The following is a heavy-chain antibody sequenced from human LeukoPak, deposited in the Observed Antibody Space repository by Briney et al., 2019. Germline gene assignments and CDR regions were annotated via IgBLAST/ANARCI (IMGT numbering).Heavy chain of an antibody. D-gene: IGHD3-9*01. CDR3: ARGADSGYSSDN. Sequence: PGGSLRLSCAASGFTFSSYAMHWVRQAPGKGLVWVSRINSDGRSTNYADSVKGRFTISRDNAKNTLYLQMNSLRAEDTAVYYCARGADSGYSSDNWGQGTLVSVSS. CDR1: GFTFSSYA. J-gene: IGHJ4*02. V-gene: IGHV3-74*01. CDR2: INSDGRST.